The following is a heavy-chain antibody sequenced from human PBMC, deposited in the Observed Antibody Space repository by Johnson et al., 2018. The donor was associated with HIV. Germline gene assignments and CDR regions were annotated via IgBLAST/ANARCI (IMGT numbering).Heavy chain of an antibody. CDR1: GFTFSTYD. J-gene: IGHJ3*02. D-gene: IGHD3-22*01. CDR2: ISWDSGTR. CDR3: ARGASDDSSGYRILGYAFDI. V-gene: IGHV3-13*01. Sequence: VQLVESGGGLVQPGGSLRLSCAASGFTFSTYDMHWVRQAPGKGLEWVSGISWDSGTRGYADSVQGRFTISRENAKNSLYLQMNSLRAGDTAVYYCARGASDDSSGYRILGYAFDIWGQGTMVTVSS.